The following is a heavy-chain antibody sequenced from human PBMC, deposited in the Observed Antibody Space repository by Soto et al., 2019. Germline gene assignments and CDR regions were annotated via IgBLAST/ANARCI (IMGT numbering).Heavy chain of an antibody. J-gene: IGHJ6*02. Sequence: QVQLVQSGAEVKKPGASVKVSCKASGYTFTSYYMHWVRQAPGQGLEWMGIINPSGGSTSYAQKFQGRVTMTRDTSTSTVYMELSSLRSEDTAVYYCAGDLFPTYSSSHYGMDVWGQGTTVTVSS. CDR1: GYTFTSYY. CDR2: INPSGGST. D-gene: IGHD6-13*01. CDR3: AGDLFPTYSSSHYGMDV. V-gene: IGHV1-46*01.